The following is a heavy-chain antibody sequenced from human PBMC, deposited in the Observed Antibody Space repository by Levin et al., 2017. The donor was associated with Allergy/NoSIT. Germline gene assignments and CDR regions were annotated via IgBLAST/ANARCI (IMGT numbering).Heavy chain of an antibody. CDR3: AKLGLKLGGDF. CDR1: GFRFSDYA. CDR2: VSTTGGST. V-gene: IGHV3-23*01. Sequence: PGGSLRLSCAASGFRFSDYAMSWVRQAPGKGLEWVSTVSTTGGSTNYADSVKGRFTTSRDNSMNTLFLQMNSQRVEDTAVYYCAKLGLKLGGDFWGQGTLVTVSS. J-gene: IGHJ4*02. D-gene: IGHD3-10*01.